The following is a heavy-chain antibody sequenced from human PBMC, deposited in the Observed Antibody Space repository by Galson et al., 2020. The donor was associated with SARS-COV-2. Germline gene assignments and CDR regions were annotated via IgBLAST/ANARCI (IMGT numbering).Heavy chain of an antibody. CDR1: GYTFTKYA. D-gene: IGHD3-22*01. V-gene: IGHV7-4-1*02. J-gene: IGHJ5*02. CDR2: INTNTGKP. CDR3: ARVGDSSGPNWFDP. Sequence: ASVKVSCKASGYTFTKYAINWVRQAPGQGLEWLGLINTNTGKPTYAQGITGRFVFSLDTSVTTAYLQISSLEAADIAVYYCARVGDSSGPNWFDPWGQGTLVSVSS.